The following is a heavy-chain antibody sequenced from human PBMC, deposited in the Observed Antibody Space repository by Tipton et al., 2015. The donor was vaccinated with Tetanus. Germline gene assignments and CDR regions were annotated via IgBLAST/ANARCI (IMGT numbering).Heavy chain of an antibody. V-gene: IGHV3-21*01. CDR2: ISPMSDYI. CDR1: GFPFSSHS. J-gene: IGHJ6*03. D-gene: IGHD1/OR15-1a*01. Sequence: GSLRLSCAASGFPFSSHSMNWVRQAPGKGLEWVSSISPMSDYIIYTDSVKGRFTISRDNAKKSLYLQMNSLRVEDTAVYYCARDRGEDWTNFYYMDVWGKGTTVTVSS. CDR3: ARDRGEDWTNFYYMDV.